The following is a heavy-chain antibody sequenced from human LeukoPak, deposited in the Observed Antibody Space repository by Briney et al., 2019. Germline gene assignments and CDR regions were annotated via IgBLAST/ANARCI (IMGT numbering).Heavy chain of an antibody. D-gene: IGHD3-22*01. Sequence: GGSLRLSCAASGFTFSSYGMDWVRQAPGKGLEWVAVISYDGSNKYYADSVKGRFTISRDNSKNTLYLQMNSLRAEDTAVYYCAKGGYYDSSGYFTIDYWGQGTLVTVSS. CDR1: GFTFSSYG. J-gene: IGHJ4*02. CDR2: ISYDGSNK. CDR3: AKGGYYDSSGYFTIDY. V-gene: IGHV3-30*18.